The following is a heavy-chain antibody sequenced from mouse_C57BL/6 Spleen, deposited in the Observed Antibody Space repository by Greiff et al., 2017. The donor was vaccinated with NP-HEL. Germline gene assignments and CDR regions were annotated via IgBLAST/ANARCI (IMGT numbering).Heavy chain of an antibody. D-gene: IGHD1-1*01. CDR3: TIYGSSYLYWYCDV. J-gene: IGHJ1*03. V-gene: IGHV1-15*01. CDR1: GYTFTDYE. CDR2: IDPETGGT. Sequence: QVQLQQSGAELVRPGASVTLSCKASGYTFTDYEMHWVKQTPVHGLEWIGAIDPETGGTAYNQKFKGKAILTADKSSSTAYMELRSLTSEDSAVYYCTIYGSSYLYWYCDVWGTGTTVTVSS.